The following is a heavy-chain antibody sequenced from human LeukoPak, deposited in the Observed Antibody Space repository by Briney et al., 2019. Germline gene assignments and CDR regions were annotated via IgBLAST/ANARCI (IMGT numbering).Heavy chain of an antibody. CDR3: ARRGSYYLPFDY. Sequence: PGEALQISCKGSGYKFSSQWIGWVRPMPGKGLEWMGIIYPGDSDTRYSPSFQGHVTISADKSINTAFLQWSSLQASDTAMYYCARRGSYYLPFDYWGQGTLVTVSS. CDR1: GYKFSSQW. J-gene: IGHJ4*02. V-gene: IGHV5-51*01. CDR2: IYPGDSDT. D-gene: IGHD3-10*01.